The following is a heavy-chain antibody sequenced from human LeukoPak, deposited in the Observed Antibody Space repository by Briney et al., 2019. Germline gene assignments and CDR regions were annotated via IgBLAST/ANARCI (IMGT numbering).Heavy chain of an antibody. D-gene: IGHD3-22*01. CDR1: GFTFSSYA. CDR3: AREYYYDSSGYYPDGFDI. V-gene: IGHV3-30-3*01. Sequence: GRSLRLSCAASGFTFSSYAMHWVRQAPGKGLEWVAVISYDGSNKYYADSVKGRFTISRDNSKNTLYLQMNSLRAEDTAVYYCAREYYYDSSGYYPDGFDIWGQGTMVTVSS. J-gene: IGHJ3*02. CDR2: ISYDGSNK.